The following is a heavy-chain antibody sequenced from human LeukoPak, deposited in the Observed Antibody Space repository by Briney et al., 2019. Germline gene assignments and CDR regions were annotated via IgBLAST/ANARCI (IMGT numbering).Heavy chain of an antibody. J-gene: IGHJ3*02. D-gene: IGHD2-2*01. CDR1: GGSFSGYY. V-gene: IGHV4-34*01. CDR2: MYSSGST. Sequence: SETLSLTCAVYGGSFSGYYWSWIRQPPGKGLEWIGSMYSSGSTYYNPSLKSRVTISVDTSKNQFSLKLSSVTAADTAVYYCAREPPDCSSTSCYAFDAFDIWGQGTMVTVSS. CDR3: AREPPDCSSTSCYAFDAFDI.